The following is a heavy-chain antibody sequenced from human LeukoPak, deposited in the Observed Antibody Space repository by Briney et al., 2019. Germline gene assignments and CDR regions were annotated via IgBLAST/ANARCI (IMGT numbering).Heavy chain of an antibody. CDR2: INHSGST. D-gene: IGHD4/OR15-4a*01. V-gene: IGHV4-34*01. CDR1: GGSFSGYY. Sequence: SETLSLTCAVYGGSFSGYYWSWIRQPPGKGLEWIGEINHSGSTNYNPSLKSRVTISVDTSKNQFSLKLSSVTAADTAVYYCARGRGANDYWGQGTLATVSS. CDR3: ARGRGANDY. J-gene: IGHJ4*02.